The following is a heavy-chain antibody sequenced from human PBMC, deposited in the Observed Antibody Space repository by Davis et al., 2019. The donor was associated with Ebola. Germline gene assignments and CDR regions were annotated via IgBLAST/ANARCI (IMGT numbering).Heavy chain of an antibody. Sequence: ASVKVSCKASGYTFTSYNINWVRQALGQGLEWMGWISVDKGNTRYTQNLQGRVTMTTDTSTSTAYMELRSLRSDDTAVYYCARGGMTTVTPFDYWGQGTLVTVSS. CDR3: ARGGMTTVTPFDY. J-gene: IGHJ4*02. CDR2: ISVDKGNT. V-gene: IGHV1-18*04. CDR1: GYTFTSYN. D-gene: IGHD4-17*01.